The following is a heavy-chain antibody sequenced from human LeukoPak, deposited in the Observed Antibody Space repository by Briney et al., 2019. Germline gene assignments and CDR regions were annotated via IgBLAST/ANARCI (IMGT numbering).Heavy chain of an antibody. D-gene: IGHD6-13*01. CDR1: GGSISSGDYY. J-gene: IGHJ6*03. Sequence: SETLSRTCTVSGGSISSGDYYWSWIRQPPGKGLEWIGYIYYSGSTYYNPSLKSRVTISVDTSKNPFSLKLSSATAADTAVYYCARDGYSSSRPDLYYYYMDVWGKGTTVTVSS. CDR2: IYYSGST. CDR3: ARDGYSSSRPDLYYYYMDV. V-gene: IGHV4-30-4*08.